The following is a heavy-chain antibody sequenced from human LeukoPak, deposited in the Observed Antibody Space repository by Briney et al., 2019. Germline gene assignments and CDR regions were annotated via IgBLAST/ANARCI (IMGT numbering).Heavy chain of an antibody. D-gene: IGHD6-13*01. CDR3: ATGRPQYSSSWYDLSNWFDP. Sequence: PGGSLRLSCAASGFTFSDYYMSWIRQAPGKGLEWVSYISSSGSTIYYADSVKGRFTISRDNAKNSLYLQMNSLRAEDTAVYYCATGRPQYSSSWYDLSNWFDPWGQGTLVTVSS. CDR2: ISSSGSTI. CDR1: GFTFSDYY. V-gene: IGHV3-11*04. J-gene: IGHJ5*02.